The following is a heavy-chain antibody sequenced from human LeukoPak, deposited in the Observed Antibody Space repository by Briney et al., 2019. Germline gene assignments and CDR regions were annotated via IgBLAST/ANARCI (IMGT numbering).Heavy chain of an antibody. CDR3: ARDLSGGKHNWFDP. CDR1: GGSISSGTYY. D-gene: IGHD2/OR15-2a*01. CDR2: IYYSGST. J-gene: IGHJ5*02. V-gene: IGHV4-61*01. Sequence: PSETLSLTCTVSGGSISSGTYYWSWIRQPPGKGLEWIGYIYYSGSTNYNPSLKSRVTISVDTSKNQFSLKLSSVTAADTAVYYCARDLSGGKHNWFDPWGQGTLVTVSS.